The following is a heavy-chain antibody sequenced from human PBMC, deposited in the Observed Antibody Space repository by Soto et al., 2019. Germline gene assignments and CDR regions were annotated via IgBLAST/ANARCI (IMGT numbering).Heavy chain of an antibody. J-gene: IGHJ4*02. CDR3: TTAPPGYYDSSGYLFDY. D-gene: IGHD3-22*01. V-gene: IGHV3-15*01. Sequence: EVQLVESGGGLVKPGGSLRLSCAASGFTFSNAWMSWVRQAPGKGLEWVGRIKSKTDGGTTDYAAPVKGRFTISRDDSKNTLYLQMNSLKTDDTAVYYCTTAPPGYYDSSGYLFDYWGQGTLVTVSS. CDR2: IKSKTDGGTT. CDR1: GFTFSNAW.